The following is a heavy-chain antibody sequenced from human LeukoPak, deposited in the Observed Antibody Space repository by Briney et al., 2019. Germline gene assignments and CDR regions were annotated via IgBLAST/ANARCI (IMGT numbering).Heavy chain of an antibody. CDR2: IHHSGST. D-gene: IGHD4-17*01. CDR1: GYFISSGYY. CDR3: ANSIDFDYGDYYFDY. V-gene: IGHV4-38-2*02. J-gene: IGHJ4*02. Sequence: KPSETLSLTCTVSGYFISSGYYWGWIRQPPGKGLQWIGSIHHSGSTYYNPSLKSRVTISVDTSKNQFSLKLSSVTAADTAVYYCANSIDFDYGDYYFDYWGQGALVTVSS.